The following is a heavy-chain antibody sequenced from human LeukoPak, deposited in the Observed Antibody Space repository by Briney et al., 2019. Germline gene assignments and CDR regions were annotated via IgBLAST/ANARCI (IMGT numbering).Heavy chain of an antibody. Sequence: GSLSLSCAASGFTFSSYSMNWVRQAPGKGLEWVSSISSSSSYIYYADPVKGRFAISRDNAKNSLYLQMNSLRAEDTAVYYCARDKCSGGSCYLYFDYWGQGTLVTVSS. V-gene: IGHV3-21*01. CDR3: ARDKCSGGSCYLYFDY. J-gene: IGHJ4*02. CDR1: GFTFSSYS. CDR2: ISSSSSYI. D-gene: IGHD2-15*01.